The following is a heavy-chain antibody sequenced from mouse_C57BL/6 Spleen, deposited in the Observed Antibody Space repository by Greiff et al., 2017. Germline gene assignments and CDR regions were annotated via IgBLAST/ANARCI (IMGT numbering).Heavy chain of an antibody. CDR2: INPNNGGT. CDR1: GYTFTDYN. CDR3: ARDEGIAMDY. V-gene: IGHV1-22*01. J-gene: IGHJ4*01. Sequence: VKLGASVKMSCKASGYTFTDYNMHWVKQSHGKSLEWIGYINPNNGGTSYNQKFKGKATLTVNKSSSTAYMELRSLTSEDSAVYYCARDEGIAMDYWGQGTSVTVSS.